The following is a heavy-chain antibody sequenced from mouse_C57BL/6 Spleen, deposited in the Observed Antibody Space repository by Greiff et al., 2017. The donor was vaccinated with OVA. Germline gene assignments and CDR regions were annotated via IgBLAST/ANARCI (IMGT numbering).Heavy chain of an antibody. CDR1: GYTFTDYE. CDR2: IDPETGGT. Sequence: VQLVESGAELVRPGASVTLSCKASGYTFTDYEMHWVKQTPVHGLEWIGAIDPETGGTAYNQKFKGKAILTADKSSSTAYMELRSLTSEDSAVYYCTRSYYGSHFDYWGQGTTLTVSS. V-gene: IGHV1-15*01. CDR3: TRSYYGSHFDY. D-gene: IGHD1-1*01. J-gene: IGHJ2*01.